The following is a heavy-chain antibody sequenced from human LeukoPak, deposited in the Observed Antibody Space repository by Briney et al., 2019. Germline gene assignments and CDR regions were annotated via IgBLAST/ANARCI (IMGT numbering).Heavy chain of an antibody. CDR2: IYPGDSDT. J-gene: IGHJ3*02. CDR1: GYTFTSYW. Sequence: GESLKISCKGSGYTFTSYWIGWVRQLPGKGLEWMGIIYPGDSDTRYSPSFQGQVTISADKSFSTAYLQWSSLKASDTAMYYCARRGYYDSSGYSDAFDMWGQGTMVTVSS. CDR3: ARRGYYDSSGYSDAFDM. D-gene: IGHD3-22*01. V-gene: IGHV5-51*01.